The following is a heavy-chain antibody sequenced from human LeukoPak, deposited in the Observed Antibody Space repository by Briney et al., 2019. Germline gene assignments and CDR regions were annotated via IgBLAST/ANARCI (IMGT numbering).Heavy chain of an antibody. Sequence: GESLKISCQGSGYRFTSYWIGWVRQMPGKGLEWMGIIYPGDSDTRYSPSFQGQVTISADKSINAAYLQWSSLKASDTAMYYCARHYYDFWSGGPIDYWGQGTLVTVSS. D-gene: IGHD3-3*01. CDR1: GYRFTSYW. CDR3: ARHYYDFWSGGPIDY. V-gene: IGHV5-51*01. J-gene: IGHJ4*02. CDR2: IYPGDSDT.